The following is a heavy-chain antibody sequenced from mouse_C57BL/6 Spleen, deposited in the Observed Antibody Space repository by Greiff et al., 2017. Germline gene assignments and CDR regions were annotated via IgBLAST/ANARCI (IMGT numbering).Heavy chain of an antibody. CDR1: GFNIKDDY. D-gene: IGHD2-3*01. V-gene: IGHV14-4*01. Sequence: VQLKESGAELVRPGASVTLSCTASGFNIKDDYMHWVKQRPEQGLEWIGWIDPENGDTEYASKFQGKATITADTSSNTAYLQLSSLTSEDTAVYYCTTNGDGYYLYYAMDYWGQGTSVTVSS. CDR3: TTNGDGYYLYYAMDY. J-gene: IGHJ4*01. CDR2: IDPENGDT.